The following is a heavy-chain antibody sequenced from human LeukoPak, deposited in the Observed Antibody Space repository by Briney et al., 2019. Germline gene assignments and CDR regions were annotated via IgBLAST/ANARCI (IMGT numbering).Heavy chain of an antibody. Sequence: GGSLRLSCAASGFTFGSYWMHWVRQAPGKGLVWVSRINSDGSSTSYADSVKGRFTISRDNAKNTLYLQMNSLRAEDTAVYYCARDGGYGDYFDYWGQGTLVTVSS. J-gene: IGHJ4*02. CDR3: ARDGGYGDYFDY. CDR2: INSDGSST. V-gene: IGHV3-74*01. D-gene: IGHD4-17*01. CDR1: GFTFGSYW.